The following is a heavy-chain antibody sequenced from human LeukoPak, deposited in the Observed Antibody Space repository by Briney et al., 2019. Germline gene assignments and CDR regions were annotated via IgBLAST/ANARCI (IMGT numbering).Heavy chain of an antibody. CDR2: IKHDGSEK. CDR3: ATDRGWRTSGYYLYYFEY. V-gene: IGHV3-7*01. D-gene: IGHD3-3*01. CDR1: GFIFTSYV. Sequence: GGSLRLSCTASGFIFTSYVMSWVRQAPWKGLEWVGSIKHDGSEKYYVDSVRGRFTISRDNTMNSLYLQMSSLRAEDTAVYYCATDRGWRTSGYYLYYFEYWGQGTLVTFSS. J-gene: IGHJ4*02.